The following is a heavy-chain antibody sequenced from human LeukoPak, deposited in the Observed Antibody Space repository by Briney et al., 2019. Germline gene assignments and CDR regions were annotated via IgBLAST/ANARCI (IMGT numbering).Heavy chain of an antibody. CDR1: GFTFSSYS. J-gene: IGHJ4*02. CDR2: ISSSSSCI. CDR3: ARVLELYDSSGYCDY. V-gene: IGHV3-21*01. D-gene: IGHD3-22*01. Sequence: PGGSLRLSCAASGFTFSSYSMNWVRQAPGKGLEWVSSISSSSSCIYYAGSVKGRFTISRDNAKNSLYLQMNSLRAEDTAVYYCARVLELYDSSGYCDYWGQGTLVTVSS.